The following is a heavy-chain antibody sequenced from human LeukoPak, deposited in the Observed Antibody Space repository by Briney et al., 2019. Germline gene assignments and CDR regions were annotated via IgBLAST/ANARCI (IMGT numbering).Heavy chain of an antibody. CDR3: ARGELRITMIVVVQLPRQY. D-gene: IGHD3-22*01. CDR2: ISAYNGNT. CDR1: GYTFTSYG. Sequence: ASVKVSCKAAGYTFTSYGISWVRQAPGQGLEWMGWISAYNGNTNYAQKLQGRVTITTDTSTSTAYLQLGSQRSDDTPVYYCARGELRITMIVVVQLPRQYWGEGTLVSV. V-gene: IGHV1-18*01. J-gene: IGHJ4*02.